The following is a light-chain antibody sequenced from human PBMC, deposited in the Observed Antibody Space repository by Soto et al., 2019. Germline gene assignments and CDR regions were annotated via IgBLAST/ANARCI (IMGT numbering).Light chain of an antibody. CDR2: GAS. CDR1: QSVSNNY. Sequence: EIVLTQSPGTLSLSPGERATLSCRASQSVSNNYLAWYQQKPGQAPRLLIYGASNRATGIPDRFSGSGSGTDFTLTISRLEPEDFAVYYCQQYNSWPLTFGGGAKVDI. J-gene: IGKJ4*01. CDR3: QQYNSWPLT. V-gene: IGKV3-20*01.